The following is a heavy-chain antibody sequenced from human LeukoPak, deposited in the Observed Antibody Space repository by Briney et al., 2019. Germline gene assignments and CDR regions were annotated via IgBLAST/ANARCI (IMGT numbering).Heavy chain of an antibody. Sequence: SQTLSLTCAISGDSVSSNSAAWNWIRQSPSRGLEWLGRTYYRSKWYNDYAVSVKSRITINPDTSKNQFSLKLSSVTAADTAVYYCAREEIDKGYFDYWGQGTLVTVSS. J-gene: IGHJ4*02. CDR3: AREEIDKGYFDY. V-gene: IGHV6-1*01. D-gene: IGHD3-9*01. CDR2: TYYRSKWYN. CDR1: GDSVSSNSAA.